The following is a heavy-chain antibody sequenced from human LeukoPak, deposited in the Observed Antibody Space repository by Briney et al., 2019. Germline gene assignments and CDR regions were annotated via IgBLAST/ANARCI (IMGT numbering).Heavy chain of an antibody. CDR2: ISGGTGNT. D-gene: IGHD4-17*01. V-gene: IGHV3-23*01. Sequence: GSLRLSCAASGFTFSTYAMSWVRQAPGKGLEWVSVISGGTGNTYYADSVKGRFTISRDNSKNTLYLQMNSLRAEDTALYYCAKDALSFNGDWFDFWGQGTLVTVSS. CDR1: GFTFSTYA. J-gene: IGHJ4*02. CDR3: AKDALSFNGDWFDF.